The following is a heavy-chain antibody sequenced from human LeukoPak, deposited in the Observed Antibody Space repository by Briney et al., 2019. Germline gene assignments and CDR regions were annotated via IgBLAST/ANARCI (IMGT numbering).Heavy chain of an antibody. CDR2: INHSGST. CDR1: GGSFSGYY. J-gene: IGHJ3*02. D-gene: IGHD5-24*01. CDR3: ARPTISWLGKATILRKSDAFDI. V-gene: IGHV4-34*01. Sequence: SETLSLTCAVYGGSFSGYYWSWIRQPPGKGLEWIGEINHSGSTNYNPSLKSRVTISVDTSKNQFSLKLSSVTAADTVVYYCARPTISWLGKATILRKSDAFDIWGQGTMVTVSS.